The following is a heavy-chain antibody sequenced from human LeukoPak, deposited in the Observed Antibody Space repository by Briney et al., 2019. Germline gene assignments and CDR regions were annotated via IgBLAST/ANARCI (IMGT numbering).Heavy chain of an antibody. CDR1: GGSISSRSYY. CDR2: IHHSGST. V-gene: IGHV4-39*07. D-gene: IGHD4-17*01. CDR3: ARIPTVTFFDY. J-gene: IGHJ4*02. Sequence: SETLSLTCTVSGGSISSRSYYWGWIRQPPGKGLEWIGEIHHSGSTNYNPSLKSRVTISVDTSKNQFSLKLSSVTAADTAVYYCARIPTVTFFDYWGQGTLVTVSS.